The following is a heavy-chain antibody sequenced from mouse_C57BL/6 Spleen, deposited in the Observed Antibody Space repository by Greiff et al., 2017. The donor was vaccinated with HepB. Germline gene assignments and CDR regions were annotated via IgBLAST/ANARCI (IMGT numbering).Heavy chain of an antibody. D-gene: IGHD4-1*01. CDR1: GYAFSSSW. CDR2: IYPGDGDT. CDR3: ARDGTGYYFDY. Sequence: LVESGPELVKPGASVKISCKASGYAFSSSWMNWVKQRPGKGLEWIGRIYPGDGDTNYNGKFKGKATLTADKSSSTAYMQLSSLTSEDSAVYFCARDGTGYYFDYWGQGTTLTVSS. V-gene: IGHV1-82*01. J-gene: IGHJ2*01.